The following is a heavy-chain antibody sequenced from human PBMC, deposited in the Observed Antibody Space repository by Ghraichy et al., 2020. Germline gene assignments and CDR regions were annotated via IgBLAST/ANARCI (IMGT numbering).Heavy chain of an antibody. J-gene: IGHJ2*01. V-gene: IGHV4-59*01. CDR2: IYYSGST. D-gene: IGHD4-17*01. CDR1: GGSISSYY. Sequence: SETLSLTCTVSGGSISSYYWSWIRQPPGKGLEWIGYIYYSGSTNYNPSLKSRVTISVDTSKNQFSLKLSSVTAADTAVYYCARALPLRMTTGNWYFDLWGRGTLVTVSS. CDR3: ARALPLRMTTGNWYFDL.